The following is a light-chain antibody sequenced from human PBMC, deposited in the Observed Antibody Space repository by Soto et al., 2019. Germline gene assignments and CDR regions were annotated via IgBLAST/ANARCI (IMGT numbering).Light chain of an antibody. CDR2: DTS. V-gene: IGKV3-15*01. J-gene: IGKJ5*01. CDR3: QQYKNWPPIT. CDR1: QSVSSK. Sequence: EIVMTQSPATLSVSPGERSTLSCRASQSVSSKLAWYQQKPVQAPRLVIYDTSTRATDIPARFSGSGSGTEFTLTIRSLQSEDFAIYYCQQYKNWPPITFGQGTRREIK.